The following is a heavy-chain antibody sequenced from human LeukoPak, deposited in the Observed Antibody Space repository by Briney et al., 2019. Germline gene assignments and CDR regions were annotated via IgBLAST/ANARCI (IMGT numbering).Heavy chain of an antibody. D-gene: IGHD3-10*01. J-gene: IGHJ4*02. V-gene: IGHV2-5*01. Sequence: SGPTLVKPTQTLTLTCTFSGFSLSTSGVGVGWIRQLPGKALEWLALIYWNDDKRYSPSLKSRLTITKDTSKNQVVLTMTNMDPVDTATYYCARFTTMVRGVIQRDFDYWGQGTLVTVSS. CDR1: GFSLSTSGVG. CDR3: ARFTTMVRGVIQRDFDY. CDR2: IYWNDDK.